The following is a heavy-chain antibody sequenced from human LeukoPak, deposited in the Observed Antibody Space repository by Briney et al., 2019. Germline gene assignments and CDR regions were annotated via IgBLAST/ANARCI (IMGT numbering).Heavy chain of an antibody. J-gene: IGHJ4*02. CDR2: ISSSSSYI. CDR3: ARGYGGYDLGGGVDY. Sequence: GSLRLSCAASGFTFSSYSMNWVRQAPGKGLEWVSSISSSSSYIYYADSVKGRFAISRDNAKNSLYLQMNSLRAEDTAVYYCARGYGGYDLGGGVDYWGQGTLVTVSS. CDR1: GFTFSSYS. D-gene: IGHD5-12*01. V-gene: IGHV3-21*01.